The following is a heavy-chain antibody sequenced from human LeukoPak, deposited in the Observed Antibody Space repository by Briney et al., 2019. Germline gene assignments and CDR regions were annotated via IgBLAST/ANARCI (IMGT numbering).Heavy chain of an antibody. V-gene: IGHV3-23*01. CDR3: AKLDIVVVVAATNFDY. Sequence: GGSLRLSCAASGFTFSSYAMSWVRQAPGKGLEWVSAISGSGGSTYYADSVKGRFTISRDNSKNTLYLQMNSLRAEDTAVYYCAKLDIVVVVAATNFDYWGQGTLVTVSS. J-gene: IGHJ4*02. CDR1: GFTFSSYA. D-gene: IGHD2-15*01. CDR2: ISGSGGST.